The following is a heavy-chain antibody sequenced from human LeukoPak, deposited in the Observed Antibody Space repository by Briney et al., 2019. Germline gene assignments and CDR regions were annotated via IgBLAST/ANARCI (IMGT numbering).Heavy chain of an antibody. CDR1: GITFSRYG. CDR3: ARVSSSSTNSPYYYYMDV. J-gene: IGHJ6*03. V-gene: IGHV3-30*19. D-gene: IGHD6-6*01. CDR2: ISYDGSNK. Sequence: GGSLRLSCAASGITFSRYGMHWVRQAPGKGLEWVAVISYDGSNKYYADSVKGRFTISRDNSKNTLYLQMNSLRAEDTAVYYCARVSSSSTNSPYYYYMDVWGKGTTVTVSS.